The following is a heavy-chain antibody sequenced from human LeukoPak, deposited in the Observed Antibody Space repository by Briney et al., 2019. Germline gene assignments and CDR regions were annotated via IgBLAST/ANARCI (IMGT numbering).Heavy chain of an antibody. J-gene: IGHJ4*02. CDR3: ARDPCSSTSCYARYLDY. D-gene: IGHD2-2*01. V-gene: IGHV3-30-3*01. CDR2: ISYDGSNK. Sequence: GGSLRLSCAASGFTFRSYAMHWVRQAPGKGLEWVAVISYDGSNKYYADSVKGRFTISRDNSKNTLYLQMNSLRAEDTAVYYCARDPCSSTSCYARYLDYWGQGTLVTVSS. CDR1: GFTFRSYA.